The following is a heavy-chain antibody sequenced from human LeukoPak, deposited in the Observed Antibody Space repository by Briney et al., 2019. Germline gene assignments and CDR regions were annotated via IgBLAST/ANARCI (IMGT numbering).Heavy chain of an antibody. CDR1: GDSISNSGFY. V-gene: IGHV4-39*01. Sequence: SETLSLTCTVSGDSISNSGFYWGWIRQPPGKGLEWIGNIYYSGSTYYNSSLKSRVTMSVDTSKNQFSLKLSSVTAADTAVYYCARFRQWLVYFAYWGQGTLVIVSS. D-gene: IGHD6-19*01. J-gene: IGHJ4*02. CDR2: IYYSGST. CDR3: ARFRQWLVYFAY.